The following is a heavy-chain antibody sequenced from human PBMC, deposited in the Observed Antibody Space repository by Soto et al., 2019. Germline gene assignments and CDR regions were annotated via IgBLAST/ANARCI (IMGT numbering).Heavy chain of an antibody. Sequence: SVKVSCKASRGTFSSYAISWVRQAPGQGLEWMGGIIPIFGTANYAQKFQGRVTITADESTSTAYMELSSLRSEDTAVYYCARDQDSSGWYRSAFDIWGQGTMVTVSS. D-gene: IGHD6-19*01. CDR1: RGTFSSYA. V-gene: IGHV1-69*13. CDR2: IIPIFGTA. J-gene: IGHJ3*02. CDR3: ARDQDSSGWYRSAFDI.